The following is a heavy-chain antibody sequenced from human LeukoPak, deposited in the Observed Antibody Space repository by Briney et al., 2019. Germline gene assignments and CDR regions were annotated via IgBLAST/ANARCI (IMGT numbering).Heavy chain of an antibody. CDR2: IWSDGTNK. J-gene: IGHJ3*01. CDR1: GFTFSSYS. Sequence: PGGSLRLSCAASGFTFSSYSMNWVRQAPGKGLEWVAVIWSDGTNKYYADSVKGRFTISRDNAKNTVHLQMNSLRAEDTAVYYCARDRAVDAFDVWGQGTIVTVSS. V-gene: IGHV3-33*08. CDR3: ARDRAVDAFDV.